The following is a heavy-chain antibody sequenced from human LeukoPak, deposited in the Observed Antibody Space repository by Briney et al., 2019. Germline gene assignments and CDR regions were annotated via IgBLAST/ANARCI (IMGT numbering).Heavy chain of an antibody. CDR1: GGTFSSYA. V-gene: IGHV1-69*04. CDR2: IIPILGIA. Sequence: SVKVSCKASGGTFSSYAISWVRQAPGQGLEWMGRIIPILGIANYAQKFQGRVTITADKSTSTAYMELSSLRSEGTAVYYCARGRLRGYSYGSFDYWGQGTLVTVSS. CDR3: ARGRLRGYSYGSFDY. D-gene: IGHD5-18*01. J-gene: IGHJ4*02.